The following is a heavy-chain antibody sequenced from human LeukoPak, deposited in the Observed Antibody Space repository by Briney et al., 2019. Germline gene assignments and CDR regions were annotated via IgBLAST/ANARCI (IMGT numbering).Heavy chain of an antibody. CDR3: ARIGSIGAAAPFDY. J-gene: IGHJ4*02. CDR1: GFIFSTSW. Sequence: GGSLRLSCAASGFIFSTSWMSWVRQAPGKGLEWVANIKQDGSEKYYVDSVKGRFTISRDNAKKSLFLQINILRAEDTAVYYCARIGSIGAAAPFDYWGRGTLVTVFS. CDR2: IKQDGSEK. D-gene: IGHD6-13*01. V-gene: IGHV3-7*05.